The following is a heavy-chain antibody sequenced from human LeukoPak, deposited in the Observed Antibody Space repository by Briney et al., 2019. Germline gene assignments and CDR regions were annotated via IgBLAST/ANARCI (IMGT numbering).Heavy chain of an antibody. CDR2: IWYDGSNK. J-gene: IGHJ4*02. V-gene: IGHV3-33*01. CDR1: GFTFSSYG. D-gene: IGHD4-17*01. CDR3: ARDHDYGDPLDY. Sequence: GRSLRLSCAASGFTFSSYGMHWVRQAPGKGLEWVAVIWYDGSNKYYADSVKGRFTISRDNSKNTLYLQMNSLRAEDTAVYYCARDHDYGDPLDYWGQGTLVTVSS.